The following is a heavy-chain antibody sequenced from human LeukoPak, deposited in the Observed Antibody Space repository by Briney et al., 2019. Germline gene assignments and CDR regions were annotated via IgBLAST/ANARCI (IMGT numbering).Heavy chain of an antibody. J-gene: IGHJ4*02. CDR2: ISAYNGNT. CDR3: ARAWRTTVNYFDY. V-gene: IGHV1-18*01. D-gene: IGHD1-1*01. CDR1: GYTFTSYG. Sequence: ASVKVSCKASGYTFTSYGVSWVRQAPGQGLEWLGWISAYNGNTNYAQKLQGRVTVTTDTSTSTAYMELRSLRSDDTAVYYCARAWRTTVNYFDYWGQGTLVTVSS.